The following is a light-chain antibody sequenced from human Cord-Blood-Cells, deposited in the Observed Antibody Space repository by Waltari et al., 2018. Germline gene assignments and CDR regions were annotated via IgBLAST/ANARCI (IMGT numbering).Light chain of an antibody. Sequence: EIVLTHSPSTLSVSLGERATLSCRPSQSVSSYLAWYQQKPGQAPRLLIYDASNRATGIPAMCSGSGSGTDFTLTISSLAPEDFAVYYCQQRSNWPTFGQGTKVEIK. CDR1: QSVSSY. V-gene: IGKV3-11*01. J-gene: IGKJ1*01. CDR3: QQRSNWPT. CDR2: DAS.